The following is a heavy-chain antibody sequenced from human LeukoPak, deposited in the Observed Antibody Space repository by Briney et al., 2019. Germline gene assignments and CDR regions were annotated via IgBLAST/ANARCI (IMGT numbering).Heavy chain of an antibody. D-gene: IGHD4-17*01. J-gene: IGHJ4*02. CDR1: GGSISSYY. CDR3: ARWTTAYGDYVVADY. Sequence: SETLSLTCTVSGGSISSYYWSWIRQPPGKGLEWIGYIYYSGSTNYNPSLKGRVTISVDRSKNQFSLKLSSVTAADTAVYYCARWTTAYGDYVVADYWGQGTLVTVSS. CDR2: IYYSGST. V-gene: IGHV4-59*12.